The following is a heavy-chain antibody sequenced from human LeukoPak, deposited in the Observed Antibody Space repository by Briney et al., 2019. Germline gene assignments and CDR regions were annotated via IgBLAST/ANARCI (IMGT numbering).Heavy chain of an antibody. CDR3: AKNPLGEQYYYYYYMDV. CDR2: IYSGGST. V-gene: IGHV3-53*01. Sequence: GGSLRLSCAASGFTVSSNYMSWVRQAPGKGLEWVSVIYSGGSTYYADSVKGRFTISRDNSKNTLYLQMNSLRAEDTAVYYCAKNPLGEQYYYYYYMDVWGKGTTVTVSS. D-gene: IGHD1/OR15-1a*01. CDR1: GFTVSSNY. J-gene: IGHJ6*03.